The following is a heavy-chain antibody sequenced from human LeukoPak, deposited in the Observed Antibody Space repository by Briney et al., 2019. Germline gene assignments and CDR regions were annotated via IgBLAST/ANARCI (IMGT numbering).Heavy chain of an antibody. D-gene: IGHD4-17*01. V-gene: IGHV3-30*18. CDR3: AKETVTL. J-gene: IGHJ4*02. CDR2: ISYDGSNK. CDR1: GFTFSSYG. Sequence: PGGSLRLSCAASGFTFSSYGMHWVRQAPGKGLEWVAVISYDGSNKYYADPVKGRFTISRDNSKNTLYLQMNSLRAEDTAVYYCAKETVTLWGQGTLVTVSS.